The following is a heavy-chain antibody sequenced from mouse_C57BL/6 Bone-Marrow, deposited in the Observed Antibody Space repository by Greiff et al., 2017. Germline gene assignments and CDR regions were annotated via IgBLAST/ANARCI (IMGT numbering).Heavy chain of an antibody. CDR1: GYTFTSYW. CDR2: INPSSGYT. J-gene: IGHJ3*01. Sequence: QVQLQQSGAELAKPGASVKLSCKASGYTFTSYWMHWVKQRPGQGLEWIGYINPSSGYTKYNQKFKDKATLTVDKSSSTAYMQLSSLTYEDSAVYYCARGIYDGFLWFAYWGQGTLVTVSA. V-gene: IGHV1-7*01. D-gene: IGHD2-3*01. CDR3: ARGIYDGFLWFAY.